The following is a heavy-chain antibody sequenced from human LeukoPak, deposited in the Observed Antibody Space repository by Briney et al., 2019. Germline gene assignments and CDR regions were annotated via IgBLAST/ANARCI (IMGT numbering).Heavy chain of an antibody. J-gene: IGHJ4*02. CDR2: MKEDGGEI. V-gene: IGHV3-7*01. CDR3: ARDRGYSTFDY. Sequence: GGSLRLSCAGSGFPFSNYWMAWVRQAPGKGLEWVASMKEDGGEINYVDSVKGRFTISRDNAKNSLFLQLNSLRVDDTAVYYCARDRGYSTFDYWGQGTLVTVSS. CDR1: GFPFSNYW. D-gene: IGHD4-23*01.